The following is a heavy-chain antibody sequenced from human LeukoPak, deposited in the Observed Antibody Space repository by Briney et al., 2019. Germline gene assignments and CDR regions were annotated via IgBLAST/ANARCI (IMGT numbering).Heavy chain of an antibody. CDR1: GFTFSDYA. Sequence: GGSLRLSCAASGFTFSDYAMSWVRQAPGKGLEWVGFIRSKAYGGTTEYAASVKGRFTISRDDSKSIAYLQMNSLKTEDTAVYYCTNGYCGGDCPDDAFDIWGQGTMVTVSS. CDR3: TNGYCGGDCPDDAFDI. D-gene: IGHD2-21*02. J-gene: IGHJ3*02. CDR2: IRSKAYGGTT. V-gene: IGHV3-49*04.